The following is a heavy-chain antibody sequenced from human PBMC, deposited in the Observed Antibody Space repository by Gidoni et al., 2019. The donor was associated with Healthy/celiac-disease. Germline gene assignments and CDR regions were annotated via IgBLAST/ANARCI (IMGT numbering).Heavy chain of an antibody. V-gene: IGHV4-31*03. D-gene: IGHD1-1*01. CDR2: IYCSGST. Sequence: QVQLQESGPGLVKPSQTLSLTCTFSGGSISSGGYYWSWIRQTPGKGMEWIGYIYCSGSTYYNPSLKSRVTISVDTSKNQFSLKLSSVTAADTAVYYCARELQELERRIDYWGQGTLVTVSS. CDR3: ARELQELERRIDY. CDR1: GGSISSGGYY. J-gene: IGHJ4*02.